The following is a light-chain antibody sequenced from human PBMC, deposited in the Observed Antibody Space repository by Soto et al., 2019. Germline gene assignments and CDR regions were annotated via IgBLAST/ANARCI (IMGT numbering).Light chain of an antibody. V-gene: IGLV2-14*03. CDR3: SSYTSSSTYVV. CDR2: DVI. Sequence: QSVLTQPASVSGSPGQSITISCTGTSSDVGGYNYVSWYQRHPGKAPKLMIYDVINRPSGVSNRFSGSKSGNSASLTISGLQAEDEADYYCSSYTSSSTYVVFGGGTQLTVL. J-gene: IGLJ2*01. CDR1: SSDVGGYNY.